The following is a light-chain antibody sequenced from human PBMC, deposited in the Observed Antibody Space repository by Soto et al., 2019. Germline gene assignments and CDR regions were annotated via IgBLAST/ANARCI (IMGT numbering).Light chain of an antibody. CDR3: SSYTSSSTLEAPWV. J-gene: IGLJ3*02. V-gene: IGLV2-14*01. Sequence: QSVLTQPASVSGSPGQSITISCTGTSSDVGGYNYVSWYQQHPGKAPKLMIYEVSNRPSGVSNRFSGSKSGNTASLTISGLQAEDEADYYCSSYTSSSTLEAPWVFGGGTKLTVL. CDR2: EVS. CDR1: SSDVGGYNY.